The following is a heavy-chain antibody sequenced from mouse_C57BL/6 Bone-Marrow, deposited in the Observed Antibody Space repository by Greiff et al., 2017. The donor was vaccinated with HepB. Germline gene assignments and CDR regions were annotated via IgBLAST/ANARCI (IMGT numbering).Heavy chain of an antibody. Sequence: QVQLKQSGPELVKPGASVKLSCKASGYTFTSYDINWVKQRPGQGLEWIGWIYPGDGSTKYNEKFKGKATLTVDTSSSTAYMELHSLTSEASAVYFGARKGSSDYVHWGKGTTLTVSS. J-gene: IGHJ2*01. CDR1: GYTFTSYD. V-gene: IGHV1-85*01. CDR3: ARKGSSDYVH. D-gene: IGHD3-2*02. CDR2: IYPGDGST.